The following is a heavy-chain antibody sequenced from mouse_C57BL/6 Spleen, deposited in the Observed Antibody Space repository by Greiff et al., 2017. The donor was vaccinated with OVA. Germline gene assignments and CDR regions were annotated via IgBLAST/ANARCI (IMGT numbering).Heavy chain of an antibody. D-gene: IGHD2-4*01. CDR1: GYSITSGYD. CDR2: ISYGGST. V-gene: IGHV3-1*01. Sequence: VQLQQSGPGMVKPSQSLSLTCTVTGYSITSGYDWHWIRHFPGNKLEWMGYISYGGSTNYNPSLKSRISITHDTSKNHFFLKLNSVTTEDTATYYCARGGGDYDWYFDVWGTGTTVTVSS. CDR3: ARGGGDYDWYFDV. J-gene: IGHJ1*03.